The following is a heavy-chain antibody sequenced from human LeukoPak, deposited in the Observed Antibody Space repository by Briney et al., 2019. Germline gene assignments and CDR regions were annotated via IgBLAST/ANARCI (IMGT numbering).Heavy chain of an antibody. Sequence: GASVKVSCKASGYTFTSYDINWVRQATGQGLEWMGWMNPNSGNTGYAQKVQGRVTITRNTSISTAYMELSSLRSEDTAVYHCARGATFNYDFWSGYYIPNWFDPWGQGTLVTVSS. CDR3: ARGATFNYDFWSGYYIPNWFDP. D-gene: IGHD3-3*01. CDR1: GYTFTSYD. J-gene: IGHJ5*02. V-gene: IGHV1-8*03. CDR2: MNPNSGNT.